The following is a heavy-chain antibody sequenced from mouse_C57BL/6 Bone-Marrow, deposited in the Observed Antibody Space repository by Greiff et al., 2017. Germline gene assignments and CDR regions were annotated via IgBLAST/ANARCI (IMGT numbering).Heavy chain of an antibody. V-gene: IGHV5-6*01. Sequence: EVQRVESGGDLVKPGGSLKLSCAASGFTFSSYGMSWVRQTPDKRLGWVATISSGGSYTYYPDSVKGRFTISRDNAKNTLYLQMSSLKSEDTAMYYCASYYGNYDYWGQGTTLTVSA. CDR2: ISSGGSYT. CDR1: GFTFSSYG. J-gene: IGHJ2*01. D-gene: IGHD2-1*01. CDR3: ASYYGNYDY.